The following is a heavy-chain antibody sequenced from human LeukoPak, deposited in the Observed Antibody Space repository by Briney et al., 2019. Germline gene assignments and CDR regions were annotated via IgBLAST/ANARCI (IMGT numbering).Heavy chain of an antibody. Sequence: SETLSLTCTVSGGSISSYYWSWIRQPPGKGLEWIGYIYYSGSTNYNPSLKSRVTISVDTSKNQFSLRLSSVTAADTAVYYCAASPRRALANWFDPWGQGTLVTVSS. CDR2: IYYSGST. CDR1: GGSISSYY. V-gene: IGHV4-59*01. CDR3: AASPRRALANWFDP. D-gene: IGHD3-3*02. J-gene: IGHJ5*02.